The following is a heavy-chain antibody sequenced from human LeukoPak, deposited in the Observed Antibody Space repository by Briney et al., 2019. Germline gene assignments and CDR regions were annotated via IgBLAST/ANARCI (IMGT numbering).Heavy chain of an antibody. J-gene: IGHJ4*02. CDR3: ARVRGSTSSVFDY. CDR1: GGSISSYY. Sequence: SETLSLTCTVSGGSISSYYWSWIRQPPGKGLEWIGYIYYSGSTNYNPSLKSRVTISANTSKNQFSLKLTSVTAADTAVYYCARVRGSTSSVFDYWGQGTLVTVSS. D-gene: IGHD2-2*01. V-gene: IGHV4-59*01. CDR2: IYYSGST.